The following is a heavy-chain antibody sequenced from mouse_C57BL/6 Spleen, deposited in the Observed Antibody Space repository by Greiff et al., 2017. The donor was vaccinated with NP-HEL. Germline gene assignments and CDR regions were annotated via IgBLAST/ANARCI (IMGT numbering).Heavy chain of an antibody. Sequence: EVMLVESGGGLVKPGGSLKLSCAASGFTFSSYAMSWVRQTPEKRLEWVATISDGGSYTYYPDNVKGRFTISRDNAKNNLYLQMSHLKSEDTAMYYCARDDYDVYWYFDVWGTGTTGTVSS. CDR3: ARDDYDVYWYFDV. CDR2: ISDGGSYT. D-gene: IGHD2-4*01. CDR1: GFTFSSYA. J-gene: IGHJ1*03. V-gene: IGHV5-4*01.